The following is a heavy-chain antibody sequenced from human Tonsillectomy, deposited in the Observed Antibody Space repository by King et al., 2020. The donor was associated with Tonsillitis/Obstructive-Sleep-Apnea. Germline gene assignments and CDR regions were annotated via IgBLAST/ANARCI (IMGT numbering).Heavy chain of an antibody. CDR1: GGSFSGYY. CDR2: INQSGNT. J-gene: IGHJ6*03. V-gene: IGHV4-34*01. Sequence: VQLQQWGAGLLKPSETLSLTCAVYGGSFSGYYWSWIRQPPGKGLEWIGEINQSGNTNYNPSLKSRVTISVDTSKNQFSLELRYVTAADTAVYYCARRGHMDVWGKGTTVTVSS. CDR3: ARRGHMDV.